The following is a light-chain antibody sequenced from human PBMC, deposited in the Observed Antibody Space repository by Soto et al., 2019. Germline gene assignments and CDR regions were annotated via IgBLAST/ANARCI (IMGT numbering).Light chain of an antibody. CDR1: QDISDV. J-gene: IGKJ4*01. V-gene: IGKV1-33*01. Sequence: DIQMTQSPSALSASVGDRVTITCQASQDISDVLNWYQQQPGKAPKVLIYATSTRATGIPARFSGSGSGTEFTLTISSLQSEDFAVYYCQQYNNWPLTFGGGTKVDIK. CDR2: ATS. CDR3: QQYNNWPLT.